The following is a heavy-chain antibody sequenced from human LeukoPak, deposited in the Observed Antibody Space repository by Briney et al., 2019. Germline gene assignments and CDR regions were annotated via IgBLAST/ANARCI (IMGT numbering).Heavy chain of an antibody. CDR3: ARDRYYDSSLDY. V-gene: IGHV4-59*01. D-gene: IGHD3-22*01. CDR2: IYYSGST. J-gene: IGHJ4*02. Sequence: SETLSLTCTVSGGSISSYYWSWLRQPPGKGLEWIGYIYYSGSTNYNPSLKSRVTISVDTSKNQFSLKLSSVTAADTAVYYCARDRYYDSSLDYWGQGTLVTVSS. CDR1: GGSISSYY.